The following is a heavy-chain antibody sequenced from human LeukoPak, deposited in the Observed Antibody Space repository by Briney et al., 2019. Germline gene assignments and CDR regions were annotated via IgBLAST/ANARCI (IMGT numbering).Heavy chain of an antibody. J-gene: IGHJ4*02. CDR2: ISGSGDST. CDR1: GFTFSSSG. V-gene: IGHV3-23*01. CDR3: AKEKQRNFDY. Sequence: GGSLRLSCAASGFTFSSSGMSWVRQAPGKGLEWVSGISGSGDSTYYGDSVQGRFTISRDNSKNTLYLQMNTLRAEDTAVYYCAKEKQRNFDYWGQGTLVTVSS.